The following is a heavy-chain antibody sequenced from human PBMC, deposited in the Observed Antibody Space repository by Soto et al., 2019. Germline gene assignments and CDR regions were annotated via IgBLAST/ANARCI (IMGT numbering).Heavy chain of an antibody. J-gene: IGHJ2*01. CDR1: GYTLTELS. V-gene: IGHV1-24*01. Sequence: ASVKVSCKVSGYTLTELSMHWMRQAPGKGLEWMGGFDPEDGETIYAQKFQGRVTMTEDTSTDTAYMELSSLRSEDTAVYYCATVKGYCSGGSRPRAYFDWYFDLWGRGTLVTVSS. CDR2: FDPEDGET. CDR3: ATVKGYCSGGSRPRAYFDWYFDL. D-gene: IGHD2-15*01.